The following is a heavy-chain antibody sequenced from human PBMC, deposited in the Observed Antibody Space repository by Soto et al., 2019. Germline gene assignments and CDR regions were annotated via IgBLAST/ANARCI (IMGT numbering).Heavy chain of an antibody. CDR1: SGSISSSNW. CDR2: IYHSGST. Sequence: QVQLQESGPGLVKPSGTLSLTCAVSSGSISSSNWWSWVRQPPGKGLGWIGEIYHSGSTNYNPSLKSRVTISVDKSKNQFSLKLSSVTAADTAVYYCAREYRVIDLDGAFDIWGQGTMVTVSS. D-gene: IGHD3-22*01. V-gene: IGHV4-4*02. J-gene: IGHJ3*02. CDR3: AREYRVIDLDGAFDI.